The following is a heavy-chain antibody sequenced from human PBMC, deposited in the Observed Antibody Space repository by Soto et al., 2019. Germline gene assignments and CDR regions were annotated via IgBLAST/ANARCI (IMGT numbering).Heavy chain of an antibody. J-gene: IGHJ4*02. D-gene: IGHD6-6*01. CDR1: GGTFSSYA. CDR3: ARGMAGYSSSSYPPRFDY. CDR2: IIPIFGTA. Sequence: QVQLVQSGAEVKKPGSSVKVSCKASGGTFSSYAISWVRQAPGQGLEWMGGIIPIFGTANYAQKFQGRVTITAGESTSTAYMELSSLRSEDTAVYYCARGMAGYSSSSYPPRFDYWGQGTLVTVSS. V-gene: IGHV1-69*12.